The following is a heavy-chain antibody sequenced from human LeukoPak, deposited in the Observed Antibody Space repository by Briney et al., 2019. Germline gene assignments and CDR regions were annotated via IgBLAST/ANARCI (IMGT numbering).Heavy chain of an antibody. CDR1: GGTFSSYA. V-gene: IGHV1-69*04. D-gene: IGHD5-18*01. CDR2: IIPILGIA. Sequence: SVKVSCKASGGTFSSYAISWVRQAPGQGLEWMGRIIPILGIANYAQKFQGRVTITADKSTSTAYMGLSSLRSEDTAVYYCARDTAMVTWSFDYWGQGTLVTVSS. CDR3: ARDTAMVTWSFDY. J-gene: IGHJ4*02.